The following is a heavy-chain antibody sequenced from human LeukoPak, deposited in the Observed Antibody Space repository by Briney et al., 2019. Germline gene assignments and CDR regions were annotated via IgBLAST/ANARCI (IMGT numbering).Heavy chain of an antibody. CDR1: GGSISNYY. CDR2: IYYSGST. Sequence: PSETLSLTCTVSGGSISNYYWSWVRQPPGKGLEWIGYIYYSGSTNYNPSLKSRITISVDTSKNQFSLKLTSVTAADTAVYYCARLLDSGTSDYWGQGTLVTVSS. CDR3: ARLLDSGTSDY. J-gene: IGHJ4*02. D-gene: IGHD3-10*01. V-gene: IGHV4-59*08.